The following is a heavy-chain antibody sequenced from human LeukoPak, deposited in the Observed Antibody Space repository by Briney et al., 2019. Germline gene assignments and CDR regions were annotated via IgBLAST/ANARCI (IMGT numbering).Heavy chain of an antibody. J-gene: IGHJ4*02. Sequence: SETLSLTCAVSGGSFSGYYWTWIRQPPGKGLEWIGEINHSGSANYNPSLRSRVTISVDTSKNQFSLKLSSVTAADTAVYYCARVNAYYYDSSGYYYFDYWGQGTLVTVSS. CDR1: GGSFSGYY. CDR2: INHSGSA. D-gene: IGHD3-22*01. CDR3: ARVNAYYYDSSGYYYFDY. V-gene: IGHV4-34*09.